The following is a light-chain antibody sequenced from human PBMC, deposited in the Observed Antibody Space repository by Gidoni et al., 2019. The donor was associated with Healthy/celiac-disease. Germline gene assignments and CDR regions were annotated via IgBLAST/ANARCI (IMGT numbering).Light chain of an antibody. CDR2: SNN. V-gene: IGLV1-44*01. CDR1: SSNNGSNT. J-gene: IGLJ2*01. Sequence: QSVLPQPPSASGTPGQSVTISCSGSSSNNGSNTVNWYQQLPGTAPKLLIYSNNQRPSGVPDRFSGSKSGTSASLAISGLQSEDEADYYCAAWDDSLNGSYVVFGGGTKLTVL. CDR3: AAWDDSLNGSYVV.